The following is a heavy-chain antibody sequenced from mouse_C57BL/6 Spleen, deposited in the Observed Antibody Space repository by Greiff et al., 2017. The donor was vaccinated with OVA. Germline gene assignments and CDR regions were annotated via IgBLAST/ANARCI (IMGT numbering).Heavy chain of an antibody. Sequence: EVKLVESEGGLVQPGSSMTLSCTASGFTFSDYYMAWVRQVPEKGLEWVANINYDGSNTYSLDSLKSRFIISSDNANNILYLQMSSLKSEDTATYYCAREDYYGRIDYGGQGTTLTVSS. CDR2: INYDGSNT. CDR1: GFTFSDYY. CDR3: AREDYYGRIDY. V-gene: IGHV5-16*01. D-gene: IGHD1-1*01. J-gene: IGHJ2*01.